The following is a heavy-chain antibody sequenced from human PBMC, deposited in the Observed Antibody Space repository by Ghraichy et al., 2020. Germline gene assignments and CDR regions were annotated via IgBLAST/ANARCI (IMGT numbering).Heavy chain of an antibody. CDR2: ISYDGSNK. D-gene: IGHD5-24*01. CDR1: GFTFRSYG. CDR3: AKDLSGGYNYGYFDH. Sequence: GGSLRLSCAGSGFTFRSYGMHWVRQAPGKGLEWVAVISYDGSNKYYADSVKGRFTISRDNSKNTLYLLVNSLRGDDTAVYYCAKDLSGGYNYGYFDHWGQGTVVTVSS. V-gene: IGHV3-30*18. J-gene: IGHJ4*02.